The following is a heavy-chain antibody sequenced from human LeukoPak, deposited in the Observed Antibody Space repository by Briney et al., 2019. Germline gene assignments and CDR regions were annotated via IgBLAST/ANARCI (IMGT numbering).Heavy chain of an antibody. J-gene: IGHJ4*02. CDR3: AKDQNYESSGYYGGFDY. CDR2: ISGSGGDT. CDR1: GFSFSSHV. D-gene: IGHD3-22*01. V-gene: IGHV3-23*01. Sequence: GGSLRLSCAASGFSFSSHVMHWVRQAPGKGLEWVSGISGSGGDTYYVDSVKGRFTISRDNSKNTLNLQMNSLRAEDTALYYCAKDQNYESSGYYGGFDYWGQGTLVTVPS.